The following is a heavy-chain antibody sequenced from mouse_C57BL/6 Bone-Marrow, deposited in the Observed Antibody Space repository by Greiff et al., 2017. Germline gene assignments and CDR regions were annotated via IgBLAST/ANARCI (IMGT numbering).Heavy chain of an antibody. CDR2: IYPRSGHT. Sequence: QVQLQQSGAELARPGASVKLSCKASGYTFTSYGISWVKQRTGQGLEWIGEIYPRSGHTYYNEKFKGKATLTADKSSRTAYMELRSLTSEDSAVYFCAFYYLDDWGQGTTLTVSS. J-gene: IGHJ2*01. CDR3: AFYYLDD. V-gene: IGHV1-81*01. CDR1: GYTFTSYG.